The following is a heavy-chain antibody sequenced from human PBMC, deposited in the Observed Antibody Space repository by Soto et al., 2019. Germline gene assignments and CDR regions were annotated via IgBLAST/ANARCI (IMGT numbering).Heavy chain of an antibody. J-gene: IGHJ6*02. Sequence: SETLSLTCTVSGGSISSGGYYWSWIRQHPGKGLEWIGYIYYSGSTYYNPSLKSRVTILVDTSKNQFSLKLSSVTAADTAVYYCAGTVIAAAGSGATGYYYGMDVWGQGTTVTVSS. V-gene: IGHV4-31*03. CDR2: IYYSGST. CDR3: AGTVIAAAGSGATGYYYGMDV. CDR1: GGSISSGGYY. D-gene: IGHD6-13*01.